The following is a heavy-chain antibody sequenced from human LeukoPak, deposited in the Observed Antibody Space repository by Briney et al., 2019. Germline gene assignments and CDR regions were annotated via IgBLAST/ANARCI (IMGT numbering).Heavy chain of an antibody. Sequence: HTGGSLRLSCAASGFTFSSYAMSWVRQAPGKGLEWVSAISGSGGSTYYADSVKGRFTISRDNSKNTLYLQMNSLRAEDTAVYYCAKEAARAWDYDFWSGYYTGFDYWGQGTLLTISS. CDR2: ISGSGGST. V-gene: IGHV3-23*01. J-gene: IGHJ4*02. CDR3: AKEAARAWDYDFWSGYYTGFDY. CDR1: GFTFSSYA. D-gene: IGHD3-3*01.